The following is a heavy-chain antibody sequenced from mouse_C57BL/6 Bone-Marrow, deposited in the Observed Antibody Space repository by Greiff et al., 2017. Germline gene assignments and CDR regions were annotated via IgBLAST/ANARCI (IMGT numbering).Heavy chain of an antibody. CDR1: GFTFSDYY. V-gene: IGHV5-12*01. CDR2: ISNGGGST. Sequence: EVMLVESGGGLVQPGGSLKLSCAASGFTFSDYYMYWVRQTPEKRLEWVAYISNGGGSTYYPDTVKGRFTISRDNAKNTLYLQMSRLKSEDTAMYYCARHEDDSFAYWGQGTLVTVSA. CDR3: ARHEDDSFAY. J-gene: IGHJ3*01.